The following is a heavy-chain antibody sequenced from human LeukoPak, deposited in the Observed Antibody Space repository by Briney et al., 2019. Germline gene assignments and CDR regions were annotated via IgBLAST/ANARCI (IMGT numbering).Heavy chain of an antibody. V-gene: IGHV3-21*04. J-gene: IGHJ4*02. Sequence: WGSLRLSCAASGFTFSSYSMNWVGQAPGKGLEWVSSISSSSSYIYYADSVKGRFTISRDNAKNSLYLQMNSLRAEDTAVYYCARRAGGYSHPYDYWGQGILVTVSS. D-gene: IGHD4-23*01. CDR1: GFTFSSYS. CDR2: ISSSSSYI. CDR3: ARRAGGYSHPYDY.